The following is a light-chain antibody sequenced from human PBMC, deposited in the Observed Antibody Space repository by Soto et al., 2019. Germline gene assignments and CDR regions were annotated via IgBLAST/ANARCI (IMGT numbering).Light chain of an antibody. CDR2: GAS. CDR1: RSVDSTH. Sequence: EIVLTQTPGTLSLSPGERATLSCRTSRSVDSTHLAWYQQKPGQAPRLLIYGASGRATGIPDRFGGSGSGTDFTLTISRLEPEDFAVYYCQHYGDSRTFGQGTKVEVK. V-gene: IGKV3-20*01. J-gene: IGKJ1*01. CDR3: QHYGDSRT.